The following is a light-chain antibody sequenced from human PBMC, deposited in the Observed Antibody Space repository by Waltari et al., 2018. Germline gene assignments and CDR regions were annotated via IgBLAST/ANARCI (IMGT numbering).Light chain of an antibody. Sequence: QSVLTQPPPVSGAPGQRVNIPCTGSRSNIGAGYDVHWYQQLPGTAPKLLIYGNSNRPSGVPDRFSGSKSGTSASLAITGLQAEDEADYYCQSYDSSLSGSVFGGGTKLTVL. J-gene: IGLJ2*01. CDR1: RSNIGAGYD. V-gene: IGLV1-40*01. CDR2: GNS. CDR3: QSYDSSLSGSV.